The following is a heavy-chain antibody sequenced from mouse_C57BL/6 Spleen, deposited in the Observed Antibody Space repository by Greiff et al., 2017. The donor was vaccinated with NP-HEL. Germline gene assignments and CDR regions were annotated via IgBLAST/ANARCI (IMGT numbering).Heavy chain of an antibody. CDR2: IHPNSGST. Sequence: QVQLQQPGAELVKPGASVKLSCKASGYTFTSYWMHWVKQRPGQGLEWIGMIHPNSGSTNYNEKFKSKATLTVDKSSSTAYMQLSSLTSEDSAVYYCARPSDDYDVAMDYWGQGTSVTVSS. CDR1: GYTFTSYW. J-gene: IGHJ4*01. CDR3: ARPSDDYDVAMDY. D-gene: IGHD2-4*01. V-gene: IGHV1-64*01.